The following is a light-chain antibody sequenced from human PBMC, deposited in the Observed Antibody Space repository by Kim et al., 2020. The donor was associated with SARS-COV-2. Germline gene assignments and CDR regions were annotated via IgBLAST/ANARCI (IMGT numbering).Light chain of an antibody. CDR3: GTWDSSLSGGV. CDR2: DNN. J-gene: IGLJ3*02. CDR1: NPNIENNY. V-gene: IGLV1-51*01. Sequence: GQKVTISCSRSNPNIENNYVTWYQRLPGTAPKLLIYDNNKRPSGIPDRFSGSKSGTSATLAITGLQTADEADYYCGTWDSSLSGGVFGGGTQLTVL.